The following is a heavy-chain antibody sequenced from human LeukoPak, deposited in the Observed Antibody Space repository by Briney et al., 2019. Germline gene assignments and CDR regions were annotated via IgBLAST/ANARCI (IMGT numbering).Heavy chain of an antibody. Sequence: SETLSLTCGVYGGSFSAYYWSWIRQPPGKGLEWIGDINHSGSTKYNPSLMSRVAISVDTSKNQFSLKLSSVTAADTAVYYCASIRGIAAAGDWGQGTLVTVSS. J-gene: IGHJ4*02. V-gene: IGHV4-34*01. CDR2: INHSGST. D-gene: IGHD6-13*01. CDR3: ASIRGIAAAGD. CDR1: GGSFSAYY.